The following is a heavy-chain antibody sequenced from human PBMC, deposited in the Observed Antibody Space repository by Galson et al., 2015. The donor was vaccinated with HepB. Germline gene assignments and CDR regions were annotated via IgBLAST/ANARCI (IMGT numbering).Heavy chain of an antibody. CDR2: ISSSSSYI. Sequence: SLRLSCAASGFTFSSYSMNWVRQAPGKGLEWVSSISSSSSYIYYADSVKGRFTISRDNAKNSLYLQMNSLRAEDTAVYYCARDQRSSGYYPGYWGQGTLVTVSS. CDR3: ARDQRSSGYYPGY. V-gene: IGHV3-21*01. D-gene: IGHD3-22*01. J-gene: IGHJ4*02. CDR1: GFTFSSYS.